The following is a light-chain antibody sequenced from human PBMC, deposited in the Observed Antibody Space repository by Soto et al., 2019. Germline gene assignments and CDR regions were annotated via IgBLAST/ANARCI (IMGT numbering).Light chain of an antibody. J-gene: IGLJ2*01. CDR3: SSSAGSNNSGGTV. Sequence: QSALTQPPSASGSPGQSVTISCTGTSSDVGGYNYVSWYQQHPGKAPKLMIYEVSKRPSGVPDRFSGSKSGNTASLTVSGLQXXXEADYYCSSSAGSNNSGGTVFGGGTKLTVL. CDR1: SSDVGGYNY. V-gene: IGLV2-8*01. CDR2: EVS.